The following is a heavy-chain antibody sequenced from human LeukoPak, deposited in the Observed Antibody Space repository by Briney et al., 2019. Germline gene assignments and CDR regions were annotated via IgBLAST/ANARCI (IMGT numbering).Heavy chain of an antibody. CDR2: IYYSGSS. CDR1: GGSISSSSYY. D-gene: IGHD5-18*01. Sequence: PSETLSLTCTVSGGSISSSSYYRGWIRQPPGKGLEWIGSIYYSGSSYYNPSLKSRVTISVHTSKNQFSLKLSSETAADTAVYYCARHVDTATDYFDYWGQGTLVTVSS. CDR3: ARHVDTATDYFDY. V-gene: IGHV4-39*01. J-gene: IGHJ4*02.